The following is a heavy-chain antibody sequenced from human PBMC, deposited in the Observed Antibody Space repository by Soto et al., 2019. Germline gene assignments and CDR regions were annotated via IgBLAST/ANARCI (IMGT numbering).Heavy chain of an antibody. CDR2: IGTSGTPT. V-gene: IGHV3-23*01. D-gene: IGHD2-21*01. CDR3: TRILWSSRRDALDI. CDR1: GLPLRNSA. Sequence: GGSLRLSCIASGLPLRNSAMAWVRQAPGEDLECVSAIGTSGTPTLYADSVKSRVSISRDDSRNTVSLQMNSLGVEDTATYYCTRILWSSRRDALDIWGQGTTVTVSS. J-gene: IGHJ6*02.